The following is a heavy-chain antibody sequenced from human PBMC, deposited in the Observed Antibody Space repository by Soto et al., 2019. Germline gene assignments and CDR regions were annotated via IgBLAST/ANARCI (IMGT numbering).Heavy chain of an antibody. CDR3: AKAVTTVTPLGYDS. D-gene: IGHD4-17*01. CDR1: GFSFSSCA. J-gene: IGHJ4*02. Sequence: GGSLRLSCAASGFSFSSCAMHWVRQAPGKGLEWVAVISYDGTNKYYADSVKGRFIISRDNSKSTLYLQMNSLRTEDTAVYYCAKAVTTVTPLGYDSWGQGILVTVSS. V-gene: IGHV3-30*18. CDR2: ISYDGTNK.